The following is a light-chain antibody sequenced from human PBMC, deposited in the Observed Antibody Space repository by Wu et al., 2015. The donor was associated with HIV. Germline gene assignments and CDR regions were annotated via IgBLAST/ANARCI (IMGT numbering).Light chain of an antibody. CDR3: QQRSNWPRGT. J-gene: IGKJ3*01. V-gene: IGKV3-11*01. Sequence: EFVLTQSPDTLSLSPGERATLSCRASQSVSSHLAWYQQKPGLAPRLLIYDASNRATGIPARFSGSGSGTDFTLTISSLEPEDFAVYYCQQRSNWPRGTFGPGTKVD. CDR2: DAS. CDR1: QSVSSH.